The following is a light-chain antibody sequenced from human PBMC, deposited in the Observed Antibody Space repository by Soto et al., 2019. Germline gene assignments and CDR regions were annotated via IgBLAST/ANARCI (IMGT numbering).Light chain of an antibody. CDR1: ESISSY. V-gene: IGKV1-39*01. Sequence: DIQMTQSPSSLSASVGDRVTITCRASESISSYLNWYQQKAGTAPKLLIYAASSLQSGVPSRFSGSGSGTDFTLTISSLQPEDFATYPCQHSYSSPRTFGQGTKLEIK. J-gene: IGKJ2*01. CDR2: AAS. CDR3: QHSYSSPRT.